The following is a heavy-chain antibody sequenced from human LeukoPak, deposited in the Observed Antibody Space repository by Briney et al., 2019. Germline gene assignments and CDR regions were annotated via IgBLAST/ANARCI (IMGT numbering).Heavy chain of an antibody. V-gene: IGHV3-11*01. CDR3: AKDTVRGVVVMGGFDN. D-gene: IGHD3-10*01. J-gene: IGHJ4*02. Sequence: GGSLRLSCAASGFTFSDYYMSWIRQAPGKGLEWVSYISSSGSTIYYADSVKGRFTISRDNAKNCLYLQMNSLRSEDTALYYCAKDTVRGVVVMGGFDNWGQGTLVTVSS. CDR2: ISSSGSTI. CDR1: GFTFSDYY.